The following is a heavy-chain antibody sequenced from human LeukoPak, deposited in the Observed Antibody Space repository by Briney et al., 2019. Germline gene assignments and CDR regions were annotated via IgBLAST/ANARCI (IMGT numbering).Heavy chain of an antibody. D-gene: IGHD4-17*01. CDR3: ARTPTVTTLGWFDP. CDR1: GGSLSSYY. Sequence: SETLSLTCTVSGGSLSSYYWSWIRQPAGKGLEWIGRIYTSGSTNYNPSLKSRVTMSVDTSKNQFSLKLSSVTAADTAVYYCARTPTVTTLGWFDPWGQGTLVTVSS. CDR2: IYTSGST. V-gene: IGHV4-4*07. J-gene: IGHJ5*02.